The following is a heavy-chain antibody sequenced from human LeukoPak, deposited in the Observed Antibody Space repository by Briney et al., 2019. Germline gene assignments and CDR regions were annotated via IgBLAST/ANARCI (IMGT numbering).Heavy chain of an antibody. V-gene: IGHV3-30*03. D-gene: IGHD3-10*01. CDR3: ARDRGEAPAGY. CDR1: GFTFSSYG. CDR2: ISYDGSNK. J-gene: IGHJ4*02. Sequence: PGGSLRLSCAASGFTFSSYGMHWVRQAPGKGLEWVAVISYDGSNKYYADSVKGRFTISRDNSKNTLYLQMNSLRAEDTAVYYCARDRGEAPAGYWGQGTLVTVSS.